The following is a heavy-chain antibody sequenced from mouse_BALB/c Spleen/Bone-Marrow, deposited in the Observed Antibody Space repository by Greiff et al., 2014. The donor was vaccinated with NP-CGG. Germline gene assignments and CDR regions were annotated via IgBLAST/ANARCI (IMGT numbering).Heavy chain of an antibody. CDR3: ARGVTTGAVDY. CDR2: ISTYYGDA. D-gene: IGHD1-1*01. V-gene: IGHV1-67*01. J-gene: IGHJ4*01. CDR1: GYTFTDYS. Sequence: LQESGAELVRPGVSVKISCKGSGYTFTDYSIHWIKQSHAKSLEWIGAISTYYGDATNNQKFKGKATLTVDKSSGTAYMELARLASEDSVIYYCARGVTTGAVDYWGQGTSVTVSS.